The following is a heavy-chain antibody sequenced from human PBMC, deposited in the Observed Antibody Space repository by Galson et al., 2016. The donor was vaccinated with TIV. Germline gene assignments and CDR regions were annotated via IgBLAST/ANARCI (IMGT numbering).Heavy chain of an antibody. CDR1: TIHFSSFA. V-gene: IGHV3-30*04. J-gene: IGHJ6*02. Sequence: SLRLSCAASTIHFSSFAMHWVRQAPGRGLEWVAVMSYDSVHTYYADSVKGRFTISRDNSKNTLYLQMNSLRAEGTAVYYCASPRHGGFLRFSMDVWGQGTTVTVS. D-gene: IGHD3-3*01. CDR2: MSYDSVHT. CDR3: ASPRHGGFLRFSMDV.